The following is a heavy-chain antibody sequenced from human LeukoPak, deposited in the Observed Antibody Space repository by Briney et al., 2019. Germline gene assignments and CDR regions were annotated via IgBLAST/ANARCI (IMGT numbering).Heavy chain of an antibody. CDR2: LYYAGNT. D-gene: IGHD3-10*01. CDR3: ARAARLRITLVRLIHAAFDM. CDR1: GGSISSNSYY. V-gene: IGHV4-39*02. Sequence: SETLSLTCTVSGGSISSNSYYWGWIRQPPGKGLEWIGSLYYAGNTFLNPTLDSRVTITVDKSKNQFSLKLRSAAAADTAVYYCARAARLRITLVRLIHAAFDMWGQGTMVTVSS. J-gene: IGHJ3*02.